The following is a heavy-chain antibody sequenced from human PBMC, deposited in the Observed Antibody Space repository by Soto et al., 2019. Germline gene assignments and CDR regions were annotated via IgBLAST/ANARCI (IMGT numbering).Heavy chain of an antibody. CDR2: MNPNSGNT. Sequence: QAQLVQSGAEVKKPGASVKVSCKASGYTFTGYDINWVRQATGQGLEWMGWMNPNSGNTGYAQNFQGRVTMTRDNSITTAYMELTSLRDYDLAVYYCAGEKVGTTGIDFWGQGTLVTVSS. D-gene: IGHD1-26*01. V-gene: IGHV1-8*01. J-gene: IGHJ4*02. CDR1: GYTFTGYD. CDR3: AGEKVGTTGIDF.